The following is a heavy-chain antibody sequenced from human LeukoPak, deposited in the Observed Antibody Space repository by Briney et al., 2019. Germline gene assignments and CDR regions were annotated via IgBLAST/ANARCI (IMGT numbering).Heavy chain of an antibody. CDR3: ATRGTYYYYGMDV. V-gene: IGHV4-59*08. CDR1: GGSFSGYY. D-gene: IGHD1-1*01. Sequence: SGTLSLTCAVYGGSFSGYYWSWIRQPPGKGLEWIGYIYYSGSTNYNPSLKSRVTISVDTSKNQFSLRLSSVTAADTAVYYCATRGTYYYYGMDVWGQGTTVIVSS. CDR2: IYYSGST. J-gene: IGHJ6*02.